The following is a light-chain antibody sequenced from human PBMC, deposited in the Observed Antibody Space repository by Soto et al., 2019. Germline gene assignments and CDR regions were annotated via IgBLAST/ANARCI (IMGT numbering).Light chain of an antibody. Sequence: QSVLTQPRSVSGSPGQSVTISCTGTSSDVGGYNYVSWYQQHPGKAPKLMIYDVSTRPSGVPDRFSGSKSGNTASLTIYGLPAEDEADYYCCSYTGRYTDVFGHGTKPTVL. J-gene: IGLJ1*01. V-gene: IGLV2-11*01. CDR1: SSDVGGYNY. CDR3: CSYTGRYTDV. CDR2: DVS.